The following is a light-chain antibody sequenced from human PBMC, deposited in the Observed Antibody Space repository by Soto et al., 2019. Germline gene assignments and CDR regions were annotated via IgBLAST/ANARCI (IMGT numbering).Light chain of an antibody. CDR3: SSYAASTTLL. V-gene: IGLV2-18*02. CDR1: SSDVGTYDR. J-gene: IGLJ2*01. CDR2: EVH. Sequence: QSALTQPPSVSGSPGQSVTIYCIGTSSDVGTYDRVSWYQAPPGTAPKLIIYEVHYRPSGVPDRFSGSKSGNTASLTISGLQAEDEADYYCSSYAASTTLLFGGGTKLTVL.